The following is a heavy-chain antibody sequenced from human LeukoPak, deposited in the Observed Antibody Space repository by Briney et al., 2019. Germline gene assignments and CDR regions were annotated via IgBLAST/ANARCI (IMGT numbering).Heavy chain of an antibody. CDR2: ISGSGGST. J-gene: IGHJ4*02. Sequence: PGGSLRLSCAASGFTFSSYSMNWVRQAPGKGLEWVSAISGSGGSTYYADSVTGRFTLSRDNSKNTLYLQLSSLRAEDTAVYYCARAVTTVITGHFDYWGQGTLVTVSA. V-gene: IGHV3-23*01. D-gene: IGHD4-23*01. CDR3: ARAVTTVITGHFDY. CDR1: GFTFSSYS.